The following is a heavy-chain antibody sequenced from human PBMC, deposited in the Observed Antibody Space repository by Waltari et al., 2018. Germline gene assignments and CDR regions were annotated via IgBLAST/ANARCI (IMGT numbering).Heavy chain of an antibody. CDR3: ARLPTYYSGSGSYYPGYFDY. CDR2: IYYSGST. CDR1: GGSISSNSYY. Sequence: QLQLQESGPGLVKPSETLSLTCTVSGGSISSNSYYWGWIRQPPGKGLEWIGSIYYSGSTFNTPSLKSRVTISVDMSENQFSLKLSSVTAADTAVYYCARLPTYYSGSGSYYPGYFDYWGQGTLVTVSS. V-gene: IGHV4-39*01. D-gene: IGHD3-10*01. J-gene: IGHJ4*02.